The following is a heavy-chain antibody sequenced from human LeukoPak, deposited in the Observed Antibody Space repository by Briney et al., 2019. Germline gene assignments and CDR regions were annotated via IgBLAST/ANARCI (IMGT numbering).Heavy chain of an antibody. Sequence: GRSLRLSCAASGFTFSSYAMHWVRQAPGKGLEWVAVISYDETNKYYADSVQGRFTISRDNFKNTLYLQMNSLRAEDTAMYYCTRGNEYYYASSPNWGQGTLVTVSS. CDR1: GFTFSSYA. CDR3: TRGNEYYYASSPN. CDR2: ISYDETNK. J-gene: IGHJ4*02. V-gene: IGHV3-30*04. D-gene: IGHD3-22*01.